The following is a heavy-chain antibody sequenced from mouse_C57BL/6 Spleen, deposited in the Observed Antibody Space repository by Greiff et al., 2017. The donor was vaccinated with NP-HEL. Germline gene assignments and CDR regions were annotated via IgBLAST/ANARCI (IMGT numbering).Heavy chain of an antibody. V-gene: IGHV1-72*01. CDR1: GYTFTSYW. Sequence: QVHVKQPGAELVKSGASVKLSCKASGYTFTSYWMHWVKQRPGRGLEWIGRIDPNSGGTKYNEKFKSKATLTVDKPSSTAYMQLSSLTSEDSAVYYCAREGRIVTGAMDYWGQGTSVTVSS. J-gene: IGHJ4*01. CDR2: IDPNSGGT. CDR3: AREGRIVTGAMDY. D-gene: IGHD2-5*01.